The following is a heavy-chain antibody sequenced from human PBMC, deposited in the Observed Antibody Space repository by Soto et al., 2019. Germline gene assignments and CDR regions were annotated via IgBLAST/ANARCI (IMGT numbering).Heavy chain of an antibody. J-gene: IGHJ5*02. CDR3: ATERSGPPFRWFDP. CDR1: GGSISSGDYY. Sequence: SETLSLTCTVSGGSISSGDYYWSWIRQPPGKGLEWIGYIYYSGSTYYNPSLKSRVTISVDTSKNQFSLKLSSVTAADTAVYYCATERSGPPFRWFDPWGQGTLVTVSS. D-gene: IGHD3-10*01. CDR2: IYYSGST. V-gene: IGHV4-30-4*01.